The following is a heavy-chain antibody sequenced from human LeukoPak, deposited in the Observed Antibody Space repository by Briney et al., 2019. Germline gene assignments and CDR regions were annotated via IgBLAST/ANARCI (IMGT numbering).Heavy chain of an antibody. CDR1: GFTFSSYW. J-gene: IGHJ5*02. D-gene: IGHD6-19*01. V-gene: IGHV3-7*01. Sequence: PGGSLRLSCAASGFTFSSYWMSWVRQAPGKGLEWVANIKQDGSEKYYVDSVKGRFTISRDNAKNSLYLQMNSLRAEDTAVYYCARALGYSSGWYRGIVSSYWFDPWGQGTLVTVSS. CDR3: ARALGYSSGWYRGIVSSYWFDP. CDR2: IKQDGSEK.